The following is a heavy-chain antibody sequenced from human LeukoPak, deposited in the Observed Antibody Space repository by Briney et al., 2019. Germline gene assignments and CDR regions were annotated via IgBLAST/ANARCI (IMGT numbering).Heavy chain of an antibody. CDR3: AREFVGAVAGTRYYYYYMDV. V-gene: IGHV1-18*01. D-gene: IGHD6-19*01. Sequence: ASVNVSCQLSAYTFTSYCISWVRQPPGRVREWVGWISAYKGNTNYAQKLQARVTMTTHTSTSTAYMEPRSLRSDDTAVYYCAREFVGAVAGTRYYYYYMDVWGKGTTVTVSS. CDR2: ISAYKGNT. CDR1: AYTFTSYC. J-gene: IGHJ6*03.